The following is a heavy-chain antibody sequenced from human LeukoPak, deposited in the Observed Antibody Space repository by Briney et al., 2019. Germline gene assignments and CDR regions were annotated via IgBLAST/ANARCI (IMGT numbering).Heavy chain of an antibody. J-gene: IGHJ4*02. V-gene: IGHV3-74*01. Sequence: GGSLRLSCAASGFTFSTYWMHWVRQAPGKGLVWVSHINSDGRNTTYADSVTDRFTISRDNAKNTLYLQMNSLRAEDTAVYYCARVLAQQQGYWGQGTLVTVSS. CDR2: INSDGRNT. CDR1: GFTFSTYW. CDR3: ARVLAQQQGY. D-gene: IGHD6-13*01.